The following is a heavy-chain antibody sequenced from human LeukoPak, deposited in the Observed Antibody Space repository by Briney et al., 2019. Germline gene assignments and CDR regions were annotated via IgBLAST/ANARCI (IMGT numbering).Heavy chain of an antibody. Sequence: SETLSLTCSVSSYSINSNYYWGWIRQSPGKGLEWICSIYHTGSTYYNPSLKSRATIPLDASKKQFSLRLSSVTAADTAVYYCARGSHPVTGTLGGYFDPWGQGTLVTVSS. V-gene: IGHV4-38-2*02. CDR3: ARGSHPVTGTLGGYFDP. J-gene: IGHJ4*02. CDR2: IYHTGST. CDR1: SYSINSNYY. D-gene: IGHD6-19*01.